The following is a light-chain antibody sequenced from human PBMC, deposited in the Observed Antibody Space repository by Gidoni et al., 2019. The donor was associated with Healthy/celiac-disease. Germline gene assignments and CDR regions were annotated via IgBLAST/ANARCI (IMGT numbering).Light chain of an antibody. Sequence: DIAMTQSLLSLPVTPGEPASISCRSSQSLLHSNGYNYLDWYLQKPGQSPQILIYLDSNRASGVADRFRGSGSGTDFTLKISRVEAEDVGVYYCMQALQTPLTFGGGTKVEFK. CDR3: MQALQTPLT. J-gene: IGKJ4*01. CDR2: LDS. V-gene: IGKV2-28*01. CDR1: QSLLHSNGYNY.